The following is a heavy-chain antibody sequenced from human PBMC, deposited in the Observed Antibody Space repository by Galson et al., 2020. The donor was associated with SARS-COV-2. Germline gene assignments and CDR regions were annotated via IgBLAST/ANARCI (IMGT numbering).Heavy chain of an antibody. D-gene: IGHD4-4*01. V-gene: IGHV6-1*01. J-gene: IGHJ6*02. Sequence: SQTLSLTCAISGDSVSSNSAAWNWIRQSPSRGLEWLGRTYYRSKWYNDYAVSVKSRITINPDTSKNQFSLQLNSVTPEDTAVYYCAREEVTTVTVFSPYYYYGMDVWGQGTTVTVSS. CDR1: GDSVSSNSAA. CDR2: TYYRSKWYN. CDR3: AREEVTTVTVFSPYYYYGMDV.